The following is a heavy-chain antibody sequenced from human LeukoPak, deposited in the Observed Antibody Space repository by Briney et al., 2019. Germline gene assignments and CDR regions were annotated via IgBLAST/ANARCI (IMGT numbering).Heavy chain of an antibody. CDR3: ARDTWSYCGSGIRSDAFDI. J-gene: IGHJ3*02. V-gene: IGHV1-69*04. CDR1: GGTFSSYA. Sequence: GASVKVSCKASGGTFSSYAISWVRQAPGQGLEWMGRIIPILGIANYAQKFQGRVTITADKSPSTAYMELSSLRSEDTAVYYCARDTWSYCGSGIRSDAFDIWGQGTMVTVSS. CDR2: IIPILGIA. D-gene: IGHD3-10*01.